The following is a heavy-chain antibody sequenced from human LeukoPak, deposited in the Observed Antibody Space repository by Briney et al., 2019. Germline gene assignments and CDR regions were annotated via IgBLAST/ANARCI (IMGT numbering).Heavy chain of an antibody. D-gene: IGHD3-10*01. J-gene: IGHJ5*02. V-gene: IGHV1-2*02. CDR3: ARRLVRILWFGELLFLGGWFDP. Sequence: GASVKVSCKASGYTFTGYYMHWVRQAPGQGLEWMGWINPNSGGTNYAQKFQGRVTMTRDTSISTAYMELSRLRSDDTAVYYCARRLVRILWFGELLFLGGWFDPWGQGTLVTVSS. CDR1: GYTFTGYY. CDR2: INPNSGGT.